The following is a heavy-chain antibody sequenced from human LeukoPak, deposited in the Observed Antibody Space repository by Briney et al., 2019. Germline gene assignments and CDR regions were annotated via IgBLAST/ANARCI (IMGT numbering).Heavy chain of an antibody. CDR2: IYYSGST. V-gene: IGHV4-39*01. CDR1: GGSISSSSYY. Sequence: SETLSLTCTVSGGSISSSSYYWGWIRQPPGKGLEWIGSIYYSGSTYYNPSLKSRVTISVDTSKNQFSLKLSSVTAADTAVYYCARVSTVTTCFDYWGQGTLVTVSS. D-gene: IGHD4-17*01. J-gene: IGHJ4*02. CDR3: ARVSTVTTCFDY.